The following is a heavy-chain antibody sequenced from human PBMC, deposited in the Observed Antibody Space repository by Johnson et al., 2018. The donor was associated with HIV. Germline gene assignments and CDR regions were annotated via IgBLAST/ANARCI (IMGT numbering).Heavy chain of an antibody. Sequence: VQLVESGGGVVQPGGSLRLSCAASGFTFSSYWMGWVRQAPGRGLEWVGNIKQDESEKTYVDTVKGRSPITRDNAKNSPYLQMNSLRAEDTAVYYCARDVGSGWYWDAFDIWGQGTMVTVSS. V-gene: IGHV3-7*01. CDR3: ARDVGSGWYWDAFDI. J-gene: IGHJ3*02. D-gene: IGHD6-19*01. CDR2: IKQDESEK. CDR1: GFTFSSYW.